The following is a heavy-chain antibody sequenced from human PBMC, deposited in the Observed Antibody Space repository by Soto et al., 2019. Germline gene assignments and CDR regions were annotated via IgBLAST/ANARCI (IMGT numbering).Heavy chain of an antibody. V-gene: IGHV3-11*01. CDR2: ISSSGSSI. D-gene: IGHD3-3*01. CDR3: ARDDFWSGYYRYFDY. CDR1: GFTFSDHY. Sequence: RGSLRLSCAASGFTFSDHYMSWIRQAPGKGLEWVSYISSSGSSIYYADSVKGRFTISRDNAKNSLYLQMNSLRAEDTAVYYCARDDFWSGYYRYFDYWGQGTLVTVSS. J-gene: IGHJ4*02.